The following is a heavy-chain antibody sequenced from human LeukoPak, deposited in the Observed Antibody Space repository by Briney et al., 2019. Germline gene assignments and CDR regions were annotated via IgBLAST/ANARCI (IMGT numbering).Heavy chain of an antibody. CDR3: ARGVNYHGSGSYLRDWFDP. D-gene: IGHD3-10*01. Sequence: GGSLRLSCAASGFIFSSYSINWVRQAPGKGLEWVSSISGSSSYIYYADSVKGRFTISRNNAKNSLFLQVNSLRAEDTAVYYCARGVNYHGSGSYLRDWFDPWGQGTLVTVSS. J-gene: IGHJ5*02. V-gene: IGHV3-21*01. CDR2: ISGSSSYI. CDR1: GFIFSSYS.